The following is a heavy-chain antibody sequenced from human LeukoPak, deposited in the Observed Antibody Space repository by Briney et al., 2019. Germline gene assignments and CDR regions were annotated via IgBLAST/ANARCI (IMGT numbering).Heavy chain of an antibody. D-gene: IGHD3-9*01. J-gene: IGHJ4*02. V-gene: IGHV1-2*02. Sequence: GSVKVSCKPSGSTFTGAYMHWVRQAPGQGLEWMGWINPNSGETKFAQKFQGRVTMTRDTSISTVYMDLGGLRSDDTAVYYCARVLFNSGYDYWGQGSLVTVSS. CDR1: GSTFTGAY. CDR2: INPNSGET. CDR3: ARVLFNSGYDY.